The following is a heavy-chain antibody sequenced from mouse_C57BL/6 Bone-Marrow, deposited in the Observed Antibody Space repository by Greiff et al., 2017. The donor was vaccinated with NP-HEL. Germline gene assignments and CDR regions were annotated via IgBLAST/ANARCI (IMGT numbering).Heavy chain of an antibody. CDR3: ARLIYYYGSSFHWYFDV. CDR2: LSSGGSYR. Sequence: EVQVVESGLYFAKPGGERKRAGGVSGFAFSSYGMSWVRQTPEQRLQWLGSLSSGGSYRFYPDSVKGRFTISRDNAKNTLYLQMSSLKSEDTAMYYWARLIYYYGSSFHWYFDVWGTGTTVTVSS. D-gene: IGHD1-1*01. J-gene: IGHJ1*03. V-gene: IGHV5-6*01. CDR1: GFAFSSYG.